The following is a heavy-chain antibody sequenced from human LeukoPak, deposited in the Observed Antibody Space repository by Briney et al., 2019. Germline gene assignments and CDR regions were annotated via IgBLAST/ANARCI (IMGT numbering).Heavy chain of an antibody. J-gene: IGHJ4*02. CDR3: ARDRRFGELGDY. CDR2: IIPIFGTA. CDR1: GGTFSSYA. Sequence: SVKVSCKASGGTFSSYAISWVRQAPGQGLEWMGRIIPIFGTANYAQKFQGRVTITTDESTSTAYMELSSPRSDDTAVYYCARDRRFGELGDYWGQGTLVTVSS. D-gene: IGHD3-10*01. V-gene: IGHV1-69*05.